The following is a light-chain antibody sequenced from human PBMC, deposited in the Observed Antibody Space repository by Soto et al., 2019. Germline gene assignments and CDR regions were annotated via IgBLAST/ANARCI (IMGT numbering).Light chain of an antibody. CDR3: QQYGSSPRT. CDR1: QSVTNSF. Sequence: EIVLTQSPGTLSLSPGERATLSCRASQSVTNSFLAWYQQKPGQAPRLLIYGASSRASGIPDRISGSGYGTDFTLTISRLEPEDFAVYYCQQYGSSPRTFGQGTKVEIK. J-gene: IGKJ1*01. V-gene: IGKV3-20*01. CDR2: GAS.